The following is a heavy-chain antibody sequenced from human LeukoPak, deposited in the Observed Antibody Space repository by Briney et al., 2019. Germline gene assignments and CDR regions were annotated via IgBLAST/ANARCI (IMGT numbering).Heavy chain of an antibody. J-gene: IGHJ4*02. CDR2: INGGGSRM. D-gene: IGHD3-22*01. Sequence: GGSLRLSCTASGSTFRSYEMIWVRQAAGKGLEWVAYINGGGSRMLYADSVKGRFTISRDDAKNSLYLQMNSLRTEDTGVYSCARESDSGGYRFDYWGQGSLVTVSS. V-gene: IGHV3-48*03. CDR1: GSTFRSYE. CDR3: ARESDSGGYRFDY.